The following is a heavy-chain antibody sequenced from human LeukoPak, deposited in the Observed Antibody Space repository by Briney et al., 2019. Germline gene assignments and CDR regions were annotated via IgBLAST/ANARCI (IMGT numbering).Heavy chain of an antibody. Sequence: GASVKVSYKASGGTFSSYAISWVRQAPGQGLEWMGGIIPIFGTANYAQKFQGRVTITADESTSTAYMELSSLRSEDTAVYYCARALFPYCSSTSCHSGYFDYWGQGTLVTVSS. CDR1: GGTFSSYA. D-gene: IGHD2-2*01. CDR3: ARALFPYCSSTSCHSGYFDY. J-gene: IGHJ4*02. CDR2: IIPIFGTA. V-gene: IGHV1-69*13.